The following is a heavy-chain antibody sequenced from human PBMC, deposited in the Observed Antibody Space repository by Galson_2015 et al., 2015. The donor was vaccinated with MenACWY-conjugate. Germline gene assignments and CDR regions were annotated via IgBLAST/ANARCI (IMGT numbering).Heavy chain of an antibody. CDR1: GFTFSTYD. V-gene: IGHV3-13*04. CDR2: IGFGGGT. J-gene: IGHJ6*02. CDR3: ARVSALSGYSMDV. D-gene: IGHD3-9*01. Sequence: SLRLSCAASGFTFSTYDFHWVRQAAGNGLEWVSGIGFGGGTHYLDSVKGRFTISRENAQNSLYLQMNSLSAGDTAMYYCARVSALSGYSMDVWGQGTTVTVSS.